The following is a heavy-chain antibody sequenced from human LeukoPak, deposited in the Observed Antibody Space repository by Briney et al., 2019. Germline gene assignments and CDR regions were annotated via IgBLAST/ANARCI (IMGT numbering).Heavy chain of an antibody. CDR2: IRYDGSNK. J-gene: IGHJ4*02. Sequence: SCKASGYTFTGYYMHWVRQAPGKGLEWVAFIRYDGSNKYYADSVKGRFTISRDNSKNTLYLQMNSLRAEDTAVYYCAKAPRYSSSWYWFDYWGQGTLVTVSS. D-gene: IGHD6-13*01. V-gene: IGHV3-30*02. CDR3: AKAPRYSSSWYWFDY. CDR1: GYTFTGYY.